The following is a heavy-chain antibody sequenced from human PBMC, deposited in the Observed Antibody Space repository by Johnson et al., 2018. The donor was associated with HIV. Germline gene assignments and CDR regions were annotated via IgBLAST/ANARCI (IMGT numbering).Heavy chain of an antibody. Sequence: VQLVESGGSLVQPGGSLRLSCAASGFTFSSYWMSWVRQAPGKGLEWVANIKQDGREKYYVDSVKCRFTISRDTAKNSLYLQMNSLRAEDTALYYCTKEALYYYDSSGYRHLGGGHAFDIWGQGTMVT. CDR1: GFTFSSYW. CDR2: IKQDGREK. D-gene: IGHD3-22*01. V-gene: IGHV3-7*05. CDR3: TKEALYYYDSSGYRHLGGGHAFDI. J-gene: IGHJ3*02.